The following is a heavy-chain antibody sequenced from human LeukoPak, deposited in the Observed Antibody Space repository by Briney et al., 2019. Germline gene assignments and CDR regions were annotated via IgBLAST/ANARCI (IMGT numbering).Heavy chain of an antibody. CDR1: GGSISGHF. Sequence: SETLSLTCSVSGGSISGHFWSWTRQPPGKGLEWIGEINHSGSTNYNPSLKSRVTMSVDTSRNQVSLKLGSVTAADTAVYYCARVYSYGFSSIDYWGQGTLVTVSS. CDR2: INHSGST. D-gene: IGHD5-18*01. J-gene: IGHJ4*02. V-gene: IGHV4-34*01. CDR3: ARVYSYGFSSIDY.